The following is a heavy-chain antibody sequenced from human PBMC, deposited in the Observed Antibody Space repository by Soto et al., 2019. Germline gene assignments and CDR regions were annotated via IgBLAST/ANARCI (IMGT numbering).Heavy chain of an antibody. Sequence: QVQLQESGPGLLKPSETLFLTCTVSGVSLNPYYWSWIRQPAGRGLEWIGRVYSTGRNNYNPSLTRRVTMSADTSKNQLSLKLTSVTAADTAVYYCARDDLYQWSFDYWGQGILVTVSS. D-gene: IGHD2-8*01. V-gene: IGHV4-4*07. CDR2: VYSTGRN. CDR3: ARDDLYQWSFDY. CDR1: GVSLNPYY. J-gene: IGHJ4*02.